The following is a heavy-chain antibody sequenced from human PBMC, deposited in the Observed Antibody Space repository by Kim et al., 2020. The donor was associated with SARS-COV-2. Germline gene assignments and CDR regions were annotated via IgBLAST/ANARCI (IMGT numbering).Heavy chain of an antibody. CDR1: GGSISSHY. D-gene: IGHD6-25*01. J-gene: IGHJ3*02. V-gene: IGHV4-59*11. CDR3: ASGSDYPPPHNAFGI. Sequence: SETLSLTCSVSGGSISSHYWSWIRQPPGKGLEWIGHIYNSGNTKYNPSLKSRVTISVDTSKSQFSLHLSSVTAADTAVYYCASGSDYPPPHNAFGIWGPGTMVAVSS. CDR2: IYNSGNT.